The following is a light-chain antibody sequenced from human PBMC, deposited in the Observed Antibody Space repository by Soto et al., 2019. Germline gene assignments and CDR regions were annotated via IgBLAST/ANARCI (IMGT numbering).Light chain of an antibody. CDR3: QHLNNYPPFT. CDR1: QDIQTY. J-gene: IGKJ3*01. V-gene: IGKV1-9*01. Sequence: IQLTQSPSSLSASVGDRVSITCRASQDIQTYLAWYQQKRGEAPKLLISGTFTLQSGVPSRFNGNGSGTDFTLTISRLQPEDFATYYCQHLNNYPPFTFGPGTKVDLE. CDR2: GTF.